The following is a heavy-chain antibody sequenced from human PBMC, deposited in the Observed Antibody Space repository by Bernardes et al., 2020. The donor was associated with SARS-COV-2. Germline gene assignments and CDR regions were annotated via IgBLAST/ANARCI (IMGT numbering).Heavy chain of an antibody. CDR1: GGSISSSSNH. CDR2: ISYSGSP. Sequence: SETLSLTCTVSGGSISSSSNHWGWIRQPPGKGLDFVGSISYSGSPYYSPSLKSRLTISVDSSKNQFFLKLNSVTAADTAVYFCATQGPWGWIDYWGQGTPVTVSS. V-gene: IGHV4-39*01. J-gene: IGHJ4*02. D-gene: IGHD3-16*01. CDR3: ATQGPWGWIDY.